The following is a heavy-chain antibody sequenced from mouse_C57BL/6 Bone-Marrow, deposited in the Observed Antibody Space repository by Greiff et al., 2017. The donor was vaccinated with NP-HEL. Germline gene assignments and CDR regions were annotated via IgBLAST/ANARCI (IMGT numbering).Heavy chain of an antibody. D-gene: IGHD2-3*01. Sequence: QVQLQQSGPGLVQPSQSLSITCTVSGFSLTSYGVHWVRQSPGKGLEWLGVIWSGGGTDYNAAFISRLSISKDNSKSQVFFKKNSLQADDTAIYYCARNSGYYGFAYWGQGTLVTVSA. CDR3: ARNSGYYGFAY. V-gene: IGHV2-2*01. CDR1: GFSLTSYG. J-gene: IGHJ3*01. CDR2: IWSGGGT.